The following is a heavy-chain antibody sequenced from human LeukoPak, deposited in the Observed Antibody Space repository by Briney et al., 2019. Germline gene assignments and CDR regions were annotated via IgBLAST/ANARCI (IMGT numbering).Heavy chain of an antibody. J-gene: IGHJ6*02. D-gene: IGHD6-6*01. CDR3: ARSSSRYGMDV. V-gene: IGHV3-30-3*01. CDR2: ISYGGSNK. CDR1: GFTFSSYA. Sequence: GGSLRLSCAASGFTFSSYAMHWVRQAPGKGLEWVAVISYGGSNKYYADSVKGRFTISRDNSKNTLYLQMNSLRAEDTAVYFWARSSSRYGMDVWGQGTTVTVSS.